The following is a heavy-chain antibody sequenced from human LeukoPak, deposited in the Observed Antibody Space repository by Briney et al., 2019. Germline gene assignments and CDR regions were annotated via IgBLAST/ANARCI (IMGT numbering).Heavy chain of an antibody. V-gene: IGHV4-34*01. CDR1: GGSFSGYY. CDR3: ARGYYYDRPYFDY. CDR2: INHSGST. Sequence: PSETLSLTCAVYGGSFSGYYWSWIRQPPGKGLEWIGEINHSGSTNYNPSLKSRVTISVDTSKNKFSLKLSSVTAADTAVYYCARGYYYDRPYFDYWGQGTLVTVSS. J-gene: IGHJ4*02. D-gene: IGHD3-22*01.